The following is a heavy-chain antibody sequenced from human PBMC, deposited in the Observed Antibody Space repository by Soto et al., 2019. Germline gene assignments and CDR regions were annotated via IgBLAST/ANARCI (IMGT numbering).Heavy chain of an antibody. CDR3: ARGYCSSTSCPQYYYYYGMDV. CDR1: GYSFTSYW. V-gene: IGHV5-10-1*01. CDR2: IDPSDSYT. Sequence: GESLKISCKGSGYSFTSYWISWVRQMPGKGLEWMGRIDPSDSYTNYSPSFQGHVTISADKSISTAYLQWSSLKASDTAMYYCARGYCSSTSCPQYYYYYGMDVWGQGTTVTGSS. J-gene: IGHJ6*02. D-gene: IGHD2-2*01.